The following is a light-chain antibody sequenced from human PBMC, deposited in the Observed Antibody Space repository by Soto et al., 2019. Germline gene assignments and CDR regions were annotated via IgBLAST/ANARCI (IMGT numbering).Light chain of an antibody. Sequence: DILFTQSPCTLSLSPGERATLSCRASQSVSSRLAWYQQKPGQAPRILIYDASNRDTGIPARFSGSGSGTDFTLTISRLEPEDFVVYYCQQRHNWPPGFGQGTKVDIK. J-gene: IGKJ1*01. V-gene: IGKV3-11*01. CDR1: QSVSSR. CDR3: QQRHNWPPG. CDR2: DAS.